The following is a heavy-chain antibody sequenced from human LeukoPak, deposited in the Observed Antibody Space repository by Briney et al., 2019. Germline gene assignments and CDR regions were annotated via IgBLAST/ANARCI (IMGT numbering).Heavy chain of an antibody. CDR2: ISGSGGST. CDR1: GFTFSSYA. D-gene: IGHD3-3*01. Sequence: GGSLRLSCAASGFTFSSYAMSWVRQAPGKGLERVLAISGSGGSTYYADSVKGRFTISRDNSKNTLYLQMNSLRAEDTAVYYCAGDQFHYDFWSGYFDYWGQGTLVTVSS. V-gene: IGHV3-23*01. CDR3: AGDQFHYDFWSGYFDY. J-gene: IGHJ4*02.